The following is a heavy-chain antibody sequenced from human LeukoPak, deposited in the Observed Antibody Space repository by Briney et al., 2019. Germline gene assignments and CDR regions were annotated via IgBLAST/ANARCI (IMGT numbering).Heavy chain of an antibody. CDR1: GFTFSDSY. V-gene: IGHV3-11*01. CDR3: AKGGYSSSSDYYYMDV. Sequence: GGSLRLSCAASGFTFSDSYMTWIRQAPGKGLEWVSYISNSGSSIYYADSVKGRFTISRDNSKNTLYLQMNSLRAEDTAVYYCAKGGYSSSSDYYYMDVWGKGTTVTVSS. D-gene: IGHD6-13*01. J-gene: IGHJ6*03. CDR2: ISNSGSSI.